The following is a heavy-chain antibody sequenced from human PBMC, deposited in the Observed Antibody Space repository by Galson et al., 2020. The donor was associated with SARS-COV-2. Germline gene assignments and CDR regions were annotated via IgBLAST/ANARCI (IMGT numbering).Heavy chain of an antibody. CDR2: ISYDGSNK. Sequence: GESLKISCAASGFTFSSYAMHWVRQAPGKGLEWVAVISYDGSNKYYADSVKGRFTISRDNSKNTLYLQMNSLRAEDTAVYYCARDAYYDSSGYYLGYWGQGTLVTVSS. V-gene: IGHV3-30-3*01. CDR1: GFTFSSYA. CDR3: ARDAYYDSSGYYLGY. D-gene: IGHD3-22*01. J-gene: IGHJ4*02.